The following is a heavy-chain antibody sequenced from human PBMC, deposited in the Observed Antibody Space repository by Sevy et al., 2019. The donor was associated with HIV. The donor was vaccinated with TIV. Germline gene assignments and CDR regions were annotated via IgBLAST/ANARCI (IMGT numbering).Heavy chain of an antibody. V-gene: IGHV3-21*04. CDR3: ARGGCTSSSCYLFDY. J-gene: IGHJ4*02. Sequence: GGSLRLSCVASGFTFSSYTMNWVRQAPGKGLEWVSSISSSSSYIFYADSVKGRFTISSDNAKNSLYLQMNSLRDEDTAVYYCARGGCTSSSCYLFDYWGQGTLVTLSS. D-gene: IGHD2-2*01. CDR2: ISSSSSYI. CDR1: GFTFSSYT.